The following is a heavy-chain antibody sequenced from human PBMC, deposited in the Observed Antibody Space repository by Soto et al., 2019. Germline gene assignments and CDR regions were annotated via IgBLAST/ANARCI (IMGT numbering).Heavy chain of an antibody. CDR1: GGTFSSYA. D-gene: IGHD5-18*01. CDR2: IIPIFGTA. CDR3: ARRIDADTAMVTDYYGMDV. J-gene: IGHJ6*02. V-gene: IGHV1-69*13. Sequence: ASVKVSCKASGGTFSSYAISWVRQAPGQGLEWMGGIIPIFGTANYAQKFQGRVTITADESTSTAYMELSSLGSEDTAVYYCARRIDADTAMVTDYYGMDVWGQGTTVTVSS.